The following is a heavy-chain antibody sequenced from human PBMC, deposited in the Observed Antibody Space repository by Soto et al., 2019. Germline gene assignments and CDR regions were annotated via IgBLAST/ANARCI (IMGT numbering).Heavy chain of an antibody. CDR1: GYTFTGYY. V-gene: IGHV1-2*04. J-gene: IGHJ5*02. Sequence: GASVKXSCKASGYTFTGYYMHWVRQAPGQGLEWMGWINPNSGGTNYAQKFQGWVTMTRDTSISTAYMELSRLRSDDTAVYYCARGGIVVVPAAIRSYWFDPWGQGTLVTVSS. D-gene: IGHD2-2*01. CDR2: INPNSGGT. CDR3: ARGGIVVVPAAIRSYWFDP.